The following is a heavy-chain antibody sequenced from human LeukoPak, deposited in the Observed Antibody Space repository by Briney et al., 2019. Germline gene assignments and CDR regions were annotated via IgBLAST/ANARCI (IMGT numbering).Heavy chain of an antibody. V-gene: IGHV3-23*01. CDR2: ISGSGGST. CDR3: AKGPFTIFGVVSDEYYGMDV. J-gene: IGHJ6*02. Sequence: GGSLRLSCAVSGFTFSSYAMSWVRQAPGKGLEWVSAISGSGGSTYYADSVKGRFTISRDNSKNTLYLQMNSLRAEDTAVYYCAKGPFTIFGVVSDEYYGMDVWGQGTTVTVSS. D-gene: IGHD3-3*01. CDR1: GFTFSSYA.